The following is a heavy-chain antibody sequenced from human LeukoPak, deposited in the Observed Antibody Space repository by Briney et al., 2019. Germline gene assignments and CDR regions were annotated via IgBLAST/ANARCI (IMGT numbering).Heavy chain of an antibody. D-gene: IGHD3-22*01. CDR2: ISSSSSYI. Sequence: GGSLRLSCAASGFTFSSYSMNWVRQAPGKGLEWVSSISSSSSYIYYADSVKGRFTISRDNAKNSLYLQMNSLRAEDTAVYYCARDPDYYDSSGGLFDYWGQGTLVTVFS. CDR1: GFTFSSYS. J-gene: IGHJ4*02. CDR3: ARDPDYYDSSGGLFDY. V-gene: IGHV3-21*01.